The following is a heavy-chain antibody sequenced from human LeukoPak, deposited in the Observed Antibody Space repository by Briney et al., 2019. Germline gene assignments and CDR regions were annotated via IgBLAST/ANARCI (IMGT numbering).Heavy chain of an antibody. Sequence: GGSLILSCAASGFTFSSYAMSWVRQAPGKGLEWVSAISGSGGSTYYADSVKGRFTISRDNSKNTLYLQMNSLRAEDTAVYYCAKHPSGSYYGWFDPWGQGTLVTVSS. D-gene: IGHD1-26*01. J-gene: IGHJ5*02. CDR1: GFTFSSYA. CDR3: AKHPSGSYYGWFDP. V-gene: IGHV3-23*01. CDR2: ISGSGGST.